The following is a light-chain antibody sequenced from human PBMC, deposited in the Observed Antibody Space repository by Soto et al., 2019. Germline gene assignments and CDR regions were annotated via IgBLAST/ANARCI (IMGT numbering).Light chain of an antibody. Sequence: QSVLTQPASVSGSPGQSITISCTGTSSDFGDYDYVSWYLQHPGKVPKLMIYEVSNRPSGVSNRFSGSKSGNTASLTISELQAEDEADYYCSSYTGSSTLVFGTGTKVTVL. J-gene: IGLJ1*01. CDR1: SSDFGDYDY. V-gene: IGLV2-14*01. CDR3: SSYTGSSTLV. CDR2: EVS.